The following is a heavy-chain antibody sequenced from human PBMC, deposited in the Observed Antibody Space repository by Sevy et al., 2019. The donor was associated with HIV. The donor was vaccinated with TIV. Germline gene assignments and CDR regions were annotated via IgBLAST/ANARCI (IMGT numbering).Heavy chain of an antibody. Sequence: GGSLRLSCTASGFIFGDYGMSWVRQAPGKGLEWIAFFKSKIHGGTTENAASVKGRFTISRDDSKNIVYLQMSNLKTEGTAVYYCTRWSGSQAIWDYWGQGTLVTVSS. D-gene: IGHD1-26*01. V-gene: IGHV3-49*04. CDR2: FKSKIHGGTT. J-gene: IGHJ4*02. CDR3: TRWSGSQAIWDY. CDR1: GFIFGDYG.